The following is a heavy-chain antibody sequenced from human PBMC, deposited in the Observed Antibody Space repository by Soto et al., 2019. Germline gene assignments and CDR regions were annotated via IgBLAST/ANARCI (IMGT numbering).Heavy chain of an antibody. Sequence: QMQLQESGPGLVKPSETLSLTCTVSGASVSTGYWSWIRQPPGKGLEWIGFMYFGGSFNYNPSLASRASISVATAKNQFSMKVTSVTAADTAVYYCARSYYEGTGLAVDPWGQGTLVTVSS. J-gene: IGHJ5*02. CDR2: MYFGGSF. D-gene: IGHD3-22*01. CDR1: GASVSTGY. CDR3: ARSYYEGTGLAVDP. V-gene: IGHV4-59*02.